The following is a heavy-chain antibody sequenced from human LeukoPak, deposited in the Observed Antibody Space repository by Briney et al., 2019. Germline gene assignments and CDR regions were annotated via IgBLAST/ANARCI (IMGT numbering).Heavy chain of an antibody. D-gene: IGHD5-24*01. V-gene: IGHV4-30-4*08. CDR3: ASGGYKTHFDY. CDR2: IYYSGST. Sequence: SETLSLTCTVSGGSISSGDYYWSWIRQPPGKGLEWIGYIYYSGSTYYNPPLKSRVTISVDTSKNQFSLKLSSVTAADTAVYYCASGGYKTHFDYWGQGTLVTVSS. CDR1: GGSISSGDYY. J-gene: IGHJ4*02.